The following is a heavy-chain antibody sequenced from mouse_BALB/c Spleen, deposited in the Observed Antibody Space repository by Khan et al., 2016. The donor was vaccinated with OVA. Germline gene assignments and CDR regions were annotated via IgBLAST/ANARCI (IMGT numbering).Heavy chain of an antibody. Sequence: EVQLVESGPGLVKPSQSLSLTCTVTGYSITSDYAWNWIRQFPGNKLEWMGYISYSGSTNYNPAFKSRISFTRDTSKNQFFLQLNSVTTEDTATYYCARDGSRYNYAMDYWGQGTSVTVSS. CDR2: ISYSGST. D-gene: IGHD2-3*01. CDR1: GYSITSDYA. J-gene: IGHJ4*01. CDR3: ARDGSRYNYAMDY. V-gene: IGHV3-2*02.